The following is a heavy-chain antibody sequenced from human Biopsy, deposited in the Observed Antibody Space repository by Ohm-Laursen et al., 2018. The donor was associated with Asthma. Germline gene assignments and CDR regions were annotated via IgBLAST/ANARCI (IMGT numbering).Heavy chain of an antibody. Sequence: SLRLSCTASGFTFSSYGMHWVRQAPGKGLEWVAVISYDGSNKYYADSVKGRFTISRDNSKNTLYLQMNSLGAEDTAVYYCAKAERYFDWYWFDPWGQGTLVTVSS. CDR1: GFTFSSYG. D-gene: IGHD3-9*01. CDR3: AKAERYFDWYWFDP. CDR2: ISYDGSNK. V-gene: IGHV3-30*18. J-gene: IGHJ5*02.